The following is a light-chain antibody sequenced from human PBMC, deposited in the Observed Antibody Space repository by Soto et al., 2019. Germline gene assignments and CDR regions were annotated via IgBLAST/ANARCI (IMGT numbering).Light chain of an antibody. J-gene: IGKJ1*01. V-gene: IGKV1-5*01. Sequence: GDRVTITCRASQSISSWLAWYQQKPGKAPNLLIYDASSLQSGVPSSFSGSGYGTEFTLSISSLQPDDFATYYCQQYHSYRTFGQGTKVDIK. CDR3: QQYHSYRT. CDR1: QSISSW. CDR2: DAS.